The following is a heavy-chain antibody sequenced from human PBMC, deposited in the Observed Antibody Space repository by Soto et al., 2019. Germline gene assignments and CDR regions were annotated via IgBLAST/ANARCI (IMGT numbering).Heavy chain of an antibody. CDR3: ATRYGSGYRAFDY. D-gene: IGHD3-10*01. V-gene: IGHV1-69*02. J-gene: IGHJ4*02. CDR2: VNPILSLS. CDR1: GDTFNFYS. Sequence: QVQLVQSGAEVKRPGSSVKVSCKASGDTFNFYSINWVRQAPGLGLEWLGRVNPILSLSNYAQRFQGRVTMNADKSKSTAYMILNSLKSEDTAIYYCATRYGSGYRAFDYCGQGALVTVSS.